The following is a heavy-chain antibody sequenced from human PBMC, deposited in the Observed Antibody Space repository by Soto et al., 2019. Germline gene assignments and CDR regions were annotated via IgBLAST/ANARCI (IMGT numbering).Heavy chain of an antibody. CDR1: GFTFSSYG. D-gene: IGHD3-3*01. CDR2: INGSGGST. J-gene: IGHJ6*02. V-gene: IGHV3-23*01. Sequence: PGGSLRLSCAASGFTFSSYGMSWVRQAPGKGLEWVSAINGSGGSTYYTDSVKGRFTISRDNSKNTLYLQRNSLRAEDTAPYYCAKGPPIFGVVIIPDYYYGMYVWGQGTTVTVSS. CDR3: AKGPPIFGVVIIPDYYYGMYV.